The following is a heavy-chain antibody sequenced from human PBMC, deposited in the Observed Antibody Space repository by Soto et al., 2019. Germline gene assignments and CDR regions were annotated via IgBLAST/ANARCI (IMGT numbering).Heavy chain of an antibody. V-gene: IGHV1-46*01. CDR1: GYTFTSYY. J-gene: IGHJ6*02. D-gene: IGHD2-21*02. CDR2: INPNGGST. Sequence: ASVKVSCKASGYTFTSYYIHWVRQAPGQGLEWMGLINPNGGSTTYAQKFQDRVIVTRDMSTTTVYMYLSSLRSEDTAVYYCARDMGRHIVVVTAIRPDYGMDVWGQGSMVT. CDR3: ARDMGRHIVVVTAIRPDYGMDV.